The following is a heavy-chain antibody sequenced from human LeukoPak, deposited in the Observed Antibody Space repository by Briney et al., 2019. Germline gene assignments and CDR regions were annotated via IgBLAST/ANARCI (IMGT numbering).Heavy chain of an antibody. CDR1: GGSFSGYY. Sequence: PSETLSLTCAVYGGSFSGYYWSWLRQPPGKGLEWIGEINHSGSTNYNPSLKSRVTISVDTSKNQFSLKLSSVTAADTAVYYCARGSSVRYFDWLPYDDAFDIWGQGTMVTVSS. D-gene: IGHD3-9*01. J-gene: IGHJ3*02. V-gene: IGHV4-34*01. CDR3: ARGSSVRYFDWLPYDDAFDI. CDR2: INHSGST.